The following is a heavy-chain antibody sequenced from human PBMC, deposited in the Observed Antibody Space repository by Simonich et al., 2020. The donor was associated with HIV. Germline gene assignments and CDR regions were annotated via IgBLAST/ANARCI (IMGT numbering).Heavy chain of an antibody. Sequence: QVQLQPWGAGLLKPSETLSLTCAVYGGSFSGYYWSWIRQPQGKGLGWIGEINHSRSTNDNPSLKSRVTISVYTSKNQFSLKLSSVTAADTAVYYCARGFYQRLYYFDYWGQGTLVTVSS. CDR3: ARGFYQRLYYFDY. D-gene: IGHD2-2*01. J-gene: IGHJ4*02. V-gene: IGHV4-34*01. CDR2: INHSRST. CDR1: GGSFSGYY.